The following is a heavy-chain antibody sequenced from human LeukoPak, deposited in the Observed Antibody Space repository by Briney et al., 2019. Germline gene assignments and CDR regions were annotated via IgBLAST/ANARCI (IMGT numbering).Heavy chain of an antibody. CDR3: AFPGGGGWYLH. CDR1: GFEFHIYA. V-gene: IGHV3-23*01. Sequence: PGGSLRLSCAASGFEFHIYAMSWVRQAPGKGLEWVSGTNDNGDNTNHADSVKGRFTISRDNSKNTLYLQMNSLRAEDTAVYYCAFPGGGGWYLHWGQGTLVTVSS. D-gene: IGHD6-19*01. CDR2: TNDNGDNT. J-gene: IGHJ4*02.